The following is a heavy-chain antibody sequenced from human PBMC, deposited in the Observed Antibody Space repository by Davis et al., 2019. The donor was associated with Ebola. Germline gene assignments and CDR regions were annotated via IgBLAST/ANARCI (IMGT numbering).Heavy chain of an antibody. D-gene: IGHD6-6*01. J-gene: IGHJ4*02. CDR2: IYYSGST. Sequence: MPSETLSLTCTVSGGSVSSGSYYWSWIRQPPGKGLEWIGYIYYSGSTNYNPSLKSRVTISVDTSKNQFSLKLSSVTAADTAVYYCARGPSIAGFDYWGQGTLVTVSS. CDR3: ARGPSIAGFDY. CDR1: GGSVSSGSYY. V-gene: IGHV4-61*01.